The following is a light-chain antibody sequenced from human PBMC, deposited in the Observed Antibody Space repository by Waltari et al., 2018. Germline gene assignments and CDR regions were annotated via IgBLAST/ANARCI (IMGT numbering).Light chain of an antibody. CDR1: HSVNWY. J-gene: IGKJ4*01. V-gene: IGKV3-11*01. CDR2: DAS. CDR3: QQRRNWPLT. Sequence: DIVLPQSPATLSWSPGERATLSCRASHSVNWYLAWYQQRPGQAPRLLIYDASNRATGIPARFSGSGSETDFTLTISSLQPEDSAVYYCQQRRNWPLTFGGGTKVEIK.